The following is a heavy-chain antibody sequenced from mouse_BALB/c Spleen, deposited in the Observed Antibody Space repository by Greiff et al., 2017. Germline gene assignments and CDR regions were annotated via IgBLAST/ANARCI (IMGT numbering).Heavy chain of an antibody. D-gene: IGHD2-3*01. Sequence: DVMLVESGGGLVKPGGSLKLSCAASGFTFSSYAMSWVRQTPEKRLEWVASISSGGSTYYPDSVKGRFTISRDNARNILYLQMSSLRSEDTAMYYCARGWLLAMDYWGQGTSVTVSS. CDR3: ARGWLLAMDY. CDR1: GFTFSSYA. V-gene: IGHV5-6-5*01. CDR2: ISSGGST. J-gene: IGHJ4*01.